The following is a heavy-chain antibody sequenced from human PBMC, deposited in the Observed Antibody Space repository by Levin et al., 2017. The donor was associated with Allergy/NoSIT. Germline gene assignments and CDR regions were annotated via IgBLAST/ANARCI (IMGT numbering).Heavy chain of an antibody. Sequence: SVKVSCKASGLTFSTSAVQWVRQARGQRLEWIGWIVVASGYTKCAQKFQERLTITRDMSTSTAYMELSSLTSEDTAVYYCAATYFGSGNHLKHDYYGMDVWGQGTTVTVSS. V-gene: IGHV1-58*01. CDR2: IVVASGYT. CDR1: GLTFSTSA. CDR3: AATYFGSGNHLKHDYYGMDV. J-gene: IGHJ6*02. D-gene: IGHD3-10*01.